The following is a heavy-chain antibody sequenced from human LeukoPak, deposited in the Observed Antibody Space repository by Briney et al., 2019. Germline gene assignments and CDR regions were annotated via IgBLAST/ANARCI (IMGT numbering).Heavy chain of an antibody. Sequence: ASVRVSCKVSGYTLTELSMHWVRQAPGKGVEWMGGFDPEDGETIYAQKFQGRVTMTEDTSTDTAYMELSSRRSEDTAVYYCATDSRAVGDAFDIWGQGTMVTVSS. V-gene: IGHV1-24*01. J-gene: IGHJ3*02. D-gene: IGHD2-2*01. CDR2: FDPEDGET. CDR1: GYTLTELS. CDR3: ATDSRAVGDAFDI.